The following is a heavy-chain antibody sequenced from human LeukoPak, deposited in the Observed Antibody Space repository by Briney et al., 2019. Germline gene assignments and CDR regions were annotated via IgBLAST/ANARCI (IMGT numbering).Heavy chain of an antibody. V-gene: IGHV3-11*04. CDR1: GFTFSDYY. CDR2: ISSSGSTI. CDR3: ARPRYYYDSSGYCY. Sequence: GGALRLSCAGSGFTFSDYYMSWIRQAPGEGLEWGSYISSSGSTIYYADSVKGRFTISRDNAKNSLYLQMNSLRAEDTAVYYCARPRYYYDSSGYCYWGQGTLVTVSS. J-gene: IGHJ4*02. D-gene: IGHD3-22*01.